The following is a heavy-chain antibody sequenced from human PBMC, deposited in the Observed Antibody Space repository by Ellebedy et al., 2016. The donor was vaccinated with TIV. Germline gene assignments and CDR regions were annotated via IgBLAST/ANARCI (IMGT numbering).Heavy chain of an antibody. CDR1: GFRFGDYA. V-gene: IGHV3-64D*06. D-gene: IGHD2-21*02. Sequence: GESLKISCAASGFRFGDYAMHWVRQAPGKGLEYVSAMNNNGGNTYYADSVKGRFTISRDNSKNTLYLQMNSLRPEDTAMYYCVKDRGDIIRDFDYWGQGTLVTVSS. CDR2: MNNNGGNT. J-gene: IGHJ4*02. CDR3: VKDRGDIIRDFDY.